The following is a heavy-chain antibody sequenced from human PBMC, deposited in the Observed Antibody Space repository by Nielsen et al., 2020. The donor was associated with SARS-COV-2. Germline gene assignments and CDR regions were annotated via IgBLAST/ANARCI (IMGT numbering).Heavy chain of an antibody. CDR3: ARRKRIAAAGTWY. Sequence: LRLSCTVSGGSISSGGYYWSWIRQHPGKGLEWIGYIYYSGSTYYNPSLKSRVTISVDTSKNQFSLKLSSVTAADTAVYYCARRKRIAAAGTWYWGQGTLVTVSS. J-gene: IGHJ4*02. CDR2: IYYSGST. D-gene: IGHD6-13*01. V-gene: IGHV4-31*03. CDR1: GGSISSGGYY.